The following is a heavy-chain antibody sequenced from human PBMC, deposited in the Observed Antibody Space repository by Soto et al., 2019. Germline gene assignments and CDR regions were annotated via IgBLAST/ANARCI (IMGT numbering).Heavy chain of an antibody. D-gene: IGHD3-10*01. CDR3: ARKSRITMVRGVIPYYYYMDV. Sequence: SETLSLTCAVYGGSFSGYYWSWIRQPPGKGLEWIGEINHSGSTNYNPSLKSRVTISVDTSKNQFSLKLSSVTAADTAVYYCARKSRITMVRGVIPYYYYMDVWGKGTTVTVSS. CDR1: GGSFSGYY. V-gene: IGHV4-34*01. J-gene: IGHJ6*03. CDR2: INHSGST.